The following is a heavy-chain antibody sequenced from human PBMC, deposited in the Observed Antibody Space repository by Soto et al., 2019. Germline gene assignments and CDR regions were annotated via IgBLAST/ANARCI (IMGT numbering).Heavy chain of an antibody. CDR2: ISYDGSNK. V-gene: IGHV3-30*18. CDR1: GFTFSSYG. D-gene: IGHD6-19*01. J-gene: IGHJ6*02. CDR3: AKDLLGYSSGWYVKYYYYYGMDV. Sequence: VGSLRLSCAASGFTFSSYGMHWVRQAPGKGLEWVAVISYDGSNKYYADSVKGRFTISRDNSKNTLYLQMNSLRAEDTAVYYCAKDLLGYSSGWYVKYYYYYGMDVWGQGTTVTVSS.